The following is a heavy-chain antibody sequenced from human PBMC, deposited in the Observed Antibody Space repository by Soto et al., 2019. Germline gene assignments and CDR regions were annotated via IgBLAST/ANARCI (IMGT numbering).Heavy chain of an antibody. CDR1: GFTFSSYG. CDR2: IWYDGSNK. D-gene: IGHD3-3*01. CDR3: ARSGGLEWLPYDYYYYYYMDV. Sequence: GGSLRLSCAASGFTFSSYGMHWVRQAPGKGLEWVAVIWYDGSNKYYADSVKGRFTISRDNSKNTLYLQMNSLRAEDTAVYYCARSGGLEWLPYDYYYYYYMDVWGKGTTVTVSS. J-gene: IGHJ6*03. V-gene: IGHV3-33*01.